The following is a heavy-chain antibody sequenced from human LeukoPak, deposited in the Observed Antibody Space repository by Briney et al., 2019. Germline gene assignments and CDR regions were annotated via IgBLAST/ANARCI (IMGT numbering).Heavy chain of an antibody. CDR2: IYYSGST. V-gene: IGHV4-59*01. J-gene: IGHJ1*01. D-gene: IGHD3-22*01. Sequence: ASETLSLTCTVSGGSISSYYWSWIRQPPGKGLEWIGYIYYSGSTNYNPSLKSRVTISVDTSKNQFSLKLSSVTAADTAVYYCARGYYDSSGYYPEYFQHWGQGTLVTVSS. CDR3: ARGYYDSSGYYPEYFQH. CDR1: GGSISSYY.